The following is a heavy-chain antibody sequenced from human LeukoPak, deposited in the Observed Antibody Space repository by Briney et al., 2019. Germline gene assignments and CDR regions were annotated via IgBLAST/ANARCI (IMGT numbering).Heavy chain of an antibody. CDR3: ARSITMVRGVIMGAFDI. J-gene: IGHJ3*02. D-gene: IGHD3-10*01. CDR2: ILMSTNYT. Sequence: PGGSLRLSCGASGFTLSDSYMSWIRQAPGKGLEWVSYILMSTNYTSYAASVKGRFTISRDNAKNSLYLQMNSLRAEDTAVYYCARSITMVRGVIMGAFDIWGKGTMVTVSS. V-gene: IGHV3-11*06. CDR1: GFTLSDSY.